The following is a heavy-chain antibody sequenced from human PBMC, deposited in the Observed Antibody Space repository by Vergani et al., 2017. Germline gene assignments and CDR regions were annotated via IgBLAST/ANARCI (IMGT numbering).Heavy chain of an antibody. Sequence: QLLESGGGLIQPGGSLRLSCAASGFTFNSYAMTWVRQAPGKGLEWVSGINNNGGSTYYVDSVKGRFTISRDNSKNTLYLQMTDLSAEDTATYYCAKVCGSTSCPYGGGAFDVWGHGTMVTVSS. J-gene: IGHJ3*01. V-gene: IGHV3-23*01. CDR2: INNNGGST. CDR3: AKVCGSTSCPYGGGAFDV. CDR1: GFTFNSYA. D-gene: IGHD2-2*01.